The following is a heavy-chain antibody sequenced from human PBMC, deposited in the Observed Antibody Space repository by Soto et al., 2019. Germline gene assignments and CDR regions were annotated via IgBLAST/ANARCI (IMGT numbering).Heavy chain of an antibody. J-gene: IGHJ6*02. CDR3: ARGSTSSHHHLYYYYGMDV. CDR1: GYTFTGYY. D-gene: IGHD6-19*01. Sequence: ASVKVSCKASGYTFTGYYMHWVRQAPGQGLEWMGWINPNSGGTNYAQKFQGWVTMTRDTSISTAYMELGRLRSDDTAVYYCARGSTSSHHHLYYYYGMDVWGQGTTVTVSS. CDR2: INPNSGGT. V-gene: IGHV1-2*04.